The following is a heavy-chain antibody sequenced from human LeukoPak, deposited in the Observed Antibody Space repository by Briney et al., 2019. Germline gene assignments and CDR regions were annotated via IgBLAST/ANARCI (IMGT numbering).Heavy chain of an antibody. V-gene: IGHV3-15*01. CDR1: GFTFSNAW. D-gene: IGHD3-10*01. CDR3: TTEGYYVSGIY. J-gene: IGHJ4*02. Sequence: PGGSLRLSCAASGFTFSNAWMSWVRQAPGKGLEWVGRIKGKTDGETTDYATPVKGRFTISRDDSKDTLYLQMNSLKTEDTAVYYGTTEGYYVSGIYWGQGTLVTVSS. CDR2: IKGKTDGETT.